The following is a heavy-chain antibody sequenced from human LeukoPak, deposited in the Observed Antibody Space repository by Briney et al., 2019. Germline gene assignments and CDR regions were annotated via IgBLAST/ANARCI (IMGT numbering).Heavy chain of an antibody. D-gene: IGHD3-9*01. CDR3: ARVPDYDILTERVNWFDP. V-gene: IGHV1-2*02. J-gene: IGHJ5*02. Sequence: ASVKVSCKASGYTFTGYYMHWVRQAPGQGLEWMGWISPNSGDTNYAQKFQGRVTMTRDTSISTAYMELRSLRSDDTAVYYCARVPDYDILTERVNWFDPWGQGTLVTVSS. CDR2: ISPNSGDT. CDR1: GYTFTGYY.